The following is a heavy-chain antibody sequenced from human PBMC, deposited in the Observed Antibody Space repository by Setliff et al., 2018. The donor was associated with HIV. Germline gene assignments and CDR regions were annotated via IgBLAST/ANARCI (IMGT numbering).Heavy chain of an antibody. CDR2: ISYSGST. CDR3: ARVATGPESFDI. CDR1: GGSISSAYYY. D-gene: IGHD3-9*01. Sequence: SETLSLTCTVSGGSISSAYYYWSWIRQPPGKGLEWIGYISYSGSTYYNPSLKSRVTISVDTSKNQFSLKLSSVTAADTAVYYCARVATGPESFDIWGQGTMVTVTS. V-gene: IGHV4-30-4*08. J-gene: IGHJ3*02.